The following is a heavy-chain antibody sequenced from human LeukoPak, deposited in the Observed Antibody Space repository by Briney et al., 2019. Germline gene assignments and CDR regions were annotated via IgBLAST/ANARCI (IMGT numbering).Heavy chain of an antibody. J-gene: IGHJ6*02. CDR3: ARSVIYGMDV. CDR1: GGSISSGGYY. V-gene: IGHV4-31*03. Sequence: SEILSLTCTVSGGSISSGGYYWSWIRQHPGKGLEWIGYIYYSGSTYYNPSLKSRVTISVDTSKNQFSLKLSSVTAADTAVYYCARSVIYGMDVWGQGTTVTVSS. CDR2: IYYSGST. D-gene: IGHD2-21*01.